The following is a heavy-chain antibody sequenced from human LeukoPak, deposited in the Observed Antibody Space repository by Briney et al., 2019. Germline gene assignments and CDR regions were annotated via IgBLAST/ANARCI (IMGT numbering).Heavy chain of an antibody. Sequence: PGGSLRLSCAASGFTFSSYWMSWVRQAPGKGLEWVANIKQDGSEKYYVDSVKGRFTISRDNAKNSLYLQMSSLRAEDTAVYYCARAGSGTYYYYYAMDVWGQGTTVTVSS. CDR3: ARAGSGTYYYYYAMDV. V-gene: IGHV3-7*01. CDR1: GFTFSSYW. J-gene: IGHJ6*02. CDR2: IKQDGSEK. D-gene: IGHD3-10*01.